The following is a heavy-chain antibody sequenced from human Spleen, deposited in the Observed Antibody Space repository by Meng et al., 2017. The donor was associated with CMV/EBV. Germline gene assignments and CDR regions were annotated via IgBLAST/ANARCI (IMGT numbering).Heavy chain of an antibody. Sequence: GESLKISCAASGFTFSNYYMTWVRQAPGKGLEWVANIEQDGSVENYADSVKGRFTISRDNSKNTVHLQMNSLRAEDTAVYYCAKDQQSPFSYYFYGMDVWGQGTTVTVSS. CDR1: GFTFSNYY. CDR3: AKDQQSPFSYYFYGMDV. V-gene: IGHV3-7*01. D-gene: IGHD1/OR15-1a*01. J-gene: IGHJ6*02. CDR2: IEQDGSVE.